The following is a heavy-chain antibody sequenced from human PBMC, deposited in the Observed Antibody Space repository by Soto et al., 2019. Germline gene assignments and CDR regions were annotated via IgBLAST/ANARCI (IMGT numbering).Heavy chain of an antibody. Sequence: SQTLSLTCAISGDSVSSNSAAWNWIRQSPSRGLEWLGRTYYRSKWYNDYAVSVKSRININADTPKNHISLQLNSVTPEDTAVYYCARAGPDYYYYGLDVWGQGTTVTVSS. V-gene: IGHV6-1*01. J-gene: IGHJ6*02. CDR1: GDSVSSNSAA. CDR2: TYYRSKWYN. D-gene: IGHD3-10*01. CDR3: ARAGPDYYYYGLDV.